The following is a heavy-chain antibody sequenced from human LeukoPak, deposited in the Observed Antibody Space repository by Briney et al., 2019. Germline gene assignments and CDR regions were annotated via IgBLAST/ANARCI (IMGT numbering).Heavy chain of an antibody. D-gene: IGHD3-10*01. V-gene: IGHV4-34*01. Sequence: SETLSLTCAVYGGSFSGYYWSWIRQPPGKGLEWIGEINHSGSTNYNPSLKSRVTISVDTSKNQFSLKLSSVTAADTAMFYCARGLGPGNWFDPWGQGTLVTVSS. CDR1: GGSFSGYY. J-gene: IGHJ5*02. CDR3: ARGLGPGNWFDP. CDR2: INHSGST.